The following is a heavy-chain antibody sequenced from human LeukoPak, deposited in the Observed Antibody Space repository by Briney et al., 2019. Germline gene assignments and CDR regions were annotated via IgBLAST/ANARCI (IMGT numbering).Heavy chain of an antibody. J-gene: IGHJ3*02. D-gene: IGHD3-10*01. CDR1: GGSFSGYY. CDR3: ARGRGSFGSSGAFDI. V-gene: IGHV4-34*01. Sequence: SETLSQTCAVYGGSFSGYYWSWIRQPPGKGLEWIGEINHSGSTNYNPSLKSRVTISVDTSKNQFSLKLSSVTAADTAVYYCARGRGSFGSSGAFDIWGQGTMVTVSS. CDR2: INHSGST.